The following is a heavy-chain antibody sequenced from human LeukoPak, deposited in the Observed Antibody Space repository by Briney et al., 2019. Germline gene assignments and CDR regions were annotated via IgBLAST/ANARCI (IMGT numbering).Heavy chain of an antibody. J-gene: IGHJ5*02. Sequence: GGSLRLSCAASGFTFSSYSMNWVRLAPGKGLEWVSSLSSSSSYIDYADSVKGRFTISRDNAKNSLYLQMNSLRAEDTAVYYCARAGRAYSSSWYWFDPWGQGTLVTVSP. CDR2: LSSSSSYI. V-gene: IGHV3-21*01. D-gene: IGHD6-13*01. CDR1: GFTFSSYS. CDR3: ARAGRAYSSSWYWFDP.